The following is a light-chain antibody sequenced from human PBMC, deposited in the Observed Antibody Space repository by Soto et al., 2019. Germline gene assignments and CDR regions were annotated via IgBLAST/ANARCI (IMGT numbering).Light chain of an antibody. CDR2: AAS. Sequence: DIQITQSPSTRSXXVXXXXIXXXVASQNINNWLAWYQQKPGKAHNLLIYAASSLQSGVPPRFSGSGSGTQFTLTTNGLQPDDFATYYCQQYDNYKPLTFGGGTKVDI. J-gene: IGKJ4*01. V-gene: IGKV1-5*01. CDR3: QQYDNYKPLT. CDR1: QNINNW.